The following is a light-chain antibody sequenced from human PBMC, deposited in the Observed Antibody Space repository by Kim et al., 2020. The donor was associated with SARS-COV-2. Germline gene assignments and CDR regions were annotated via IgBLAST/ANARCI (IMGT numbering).Light chain of an antibody. Sequence: VFPGERATLSCRASQSVSSNFAWYQQKPGQAPRLLIYGASTRATGIPARFSGSGSGTEFTLTISSLQSEDSAVYYCQEYNNWPPTFGQGTKVEIK. CDR3: QEYNNWPPT. V-gene: IGKV3-15*01. CDR2: GAS. J-gene: IGKJ1*01. CDR1: QSVSSN.